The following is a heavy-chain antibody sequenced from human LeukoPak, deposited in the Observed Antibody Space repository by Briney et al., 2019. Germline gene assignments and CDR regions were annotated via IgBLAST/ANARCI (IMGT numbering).Heavy chain of an antibody. CDR3: AGLYCTNGVCYAY. J-gene: IGHJ4*02. V-gene: IGHV4-34*01. Sequence: PSETLSLTCAVYGGSFSGYYWSWIRQPPGKGLEWIGEINHSGSTNYNPSLKSRVTISVDTSKNQFSLKLSSVTAADTAVYYCAGLYCTNGVCYAYWGQGTLVTASS. CDR2: INHSGST. CDR1: GGSFSGYY. D-gene: IGHD2-8*01.